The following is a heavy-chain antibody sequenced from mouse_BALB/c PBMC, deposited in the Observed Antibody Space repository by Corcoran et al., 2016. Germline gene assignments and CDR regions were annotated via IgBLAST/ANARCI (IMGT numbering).Heavy chain of an antibody. D-gene: IGHD2-2*01. CDR3: ARSNYGSLAY. Sequence: EVPLQQSGPELVKPGASVKISCKTSGYTFPEYTMHWVQPRHGQSLEWIGGINPNNGGTSSNQKFKGKATLTVDKSSSTAYMELRSLTSEDSAVYYCARSNYGSLAYWGQGTLVTVSA. CDR2: INPNNGGT. CDR1: GYTFPEYT. V-gene: IGHV1-22*01. J-gene: IGHJ3*01.